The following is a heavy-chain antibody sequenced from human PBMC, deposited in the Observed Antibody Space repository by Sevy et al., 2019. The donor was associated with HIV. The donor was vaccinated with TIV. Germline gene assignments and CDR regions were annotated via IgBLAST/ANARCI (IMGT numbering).Heavy chain of an antibody. CDR1: GFTFSSYS. CDR3: ARDESIAAAEGLDY. J-gene: IGHJ4*02. V-gene: IGHV3-48*01. D-gene: IGHD6-13*01. Sequence: GGSLRLSCAASGFTFSSYSMNWVRQAPGKGLEWVSYISSSSSTIYYADSVKGRFTISRDNAKNSLYLQMNSLRAEDTAVDYCARDESIAAAEGLDYWGQGTLVTVSS. CDR2: ISSSSSTI.